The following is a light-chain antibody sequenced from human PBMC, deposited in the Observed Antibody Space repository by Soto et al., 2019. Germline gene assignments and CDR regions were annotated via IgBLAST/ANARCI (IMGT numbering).Light chain of an antibody. CDR2: GAS. Sequence: EVVMTQSPATLSVSRVERATLSCRASQTISTNLAWYQQKPGQAPGLLIYGASTRAAGIPARFSGSGSGTEFTLIISSLQSEDFAVYYCQDYSDWPTWTVGQGTKVDIK. J-gene: IGKJ1*01. V-gene: IGKV3-15*01. CDR3: QDYSDWPTWT. CDR1: QTISTN.